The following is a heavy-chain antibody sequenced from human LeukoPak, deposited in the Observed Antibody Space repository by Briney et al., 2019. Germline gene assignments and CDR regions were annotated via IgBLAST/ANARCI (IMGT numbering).Heavy chain of an antibody. D-gene: IGHD1-26*01. J-gene: IGHJ4*02. CDR2: ITGSVGST. V-gene: IGHV3-23*01. Sequence: GGSLRLSCAVSGFTFTDNWMHWVRQAPGKGLEWVSSITGSVGSTYYADSVRGRFTISRDNSKNTLYLQMNSLRAEDTAVYYCAKGVSGIYSPFEYWGQGTRVTVSS. CDR3: AKGVSGIYSPFEY. CDR1: GFTFTDNW.